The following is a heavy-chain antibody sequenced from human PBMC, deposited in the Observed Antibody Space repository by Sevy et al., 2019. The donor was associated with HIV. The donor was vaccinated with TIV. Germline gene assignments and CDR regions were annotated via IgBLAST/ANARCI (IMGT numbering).Heavy chain of an antibody. CDR3: TRRLGELSLMDFDY. D-gene: IGHD3-16*02. V-gene: IGHV3-49*03. J-gene: IGHJ4*02. Sequence: GGSLRLSCTASGFTFGDYAMSWFRQAPGKGLEWVGFIRSKAYGGTTEYAASVKGRFTISRDDSKSIAYLQMNILKAEDTAVYYCTRRLGELSLMDFDYWGQGTLVTVSS. CDR1: GFTFGDYA. CDR2: IRSKAYGGTT.